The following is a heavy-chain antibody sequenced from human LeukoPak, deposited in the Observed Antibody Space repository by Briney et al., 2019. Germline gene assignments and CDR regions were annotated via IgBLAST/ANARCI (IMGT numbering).Heavy chain of an antibody. Sequence: SKTLSLTWTVPSDSISSDFWNWIRQPAGKGLEWIGRFYNSGNTNYNPSLKSRVTMSLDTSKNQFSLKLSSVIAADTAVYYRARGNNWGVRNAFDIWGQGTMVIVSS. CDR1: SDSISSDF. J-gene: IGHJ3*02. CDR3: ARGNNWGVRNAFDI. D-gene: IGHD7-27*01. CDR2: FYNSGNT. V-gene: IGHV4-4*07.